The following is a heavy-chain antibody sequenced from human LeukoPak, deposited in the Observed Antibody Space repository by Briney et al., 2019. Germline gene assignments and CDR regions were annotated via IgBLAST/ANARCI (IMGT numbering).Heavy chain of an antibody. V-gene: IGHV3-23*01. CDR1: GFTFSSYG. CDR2: ISGSGGST. J-gene: IGHJ4*02. CDR3: AKDHSSSWYYFDY. D-gene: IGHD6-13*01. Sequence: GGSLRLSCAASGFTFSSYGMHWVRQAPGKGLEWVSAISGSGGSTYYADSVKGRFTISRDNSKNTLYLQMNSLRAEDTAVYYCAKDHSSSWYYFDYWGQGTLVTVSS.